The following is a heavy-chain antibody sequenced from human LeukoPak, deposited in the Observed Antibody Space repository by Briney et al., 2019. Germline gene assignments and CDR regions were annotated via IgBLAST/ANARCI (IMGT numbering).Heavy chain of an antibody. CDR1: GGSISSYY. V-gene: IGHV4-59*01. D-gene: IGHD4-17*01. J-gene: IGHJ4*02. CDR2: IYYSGST. Sequence: PSETLSLTCTVSGGSISSYYWSWIRQPPGKGLEWIGYIYYSGSTNYNPSRKSRVTISVDTSKNQFSLKLSSVTAADTAVYYCARGAYGDLLSYFDYWGQGTLVTVSS. CDR3: ARGAYGDLLSYFDY.